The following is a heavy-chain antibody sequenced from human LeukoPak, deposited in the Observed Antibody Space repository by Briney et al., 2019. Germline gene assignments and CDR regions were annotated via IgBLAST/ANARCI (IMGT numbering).Heavy chain of an antibody. CDR1: GCTFRSYA. J-gene: IGHJ4*02. CDR2: ISPIFGTA. CDR3: ARDRRHGDYDEY. Sequence: ASVKVSCLSSGCTFRSYALRWVRPAPGQGLEWMGGISPIFGTANYAQKFQGRVTITADEYTSTANMELSSLRSEDTAVYYCARDRRHGDYDEYWGQGTLVTVSS. V-gene: IGHV1-69*13. D-gene: IGHD4-17*01.